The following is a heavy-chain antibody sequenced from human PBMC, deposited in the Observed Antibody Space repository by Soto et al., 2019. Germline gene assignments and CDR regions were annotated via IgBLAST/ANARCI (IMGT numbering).Heavy chain of an antibody. CDR2: IYYSGST. Sequence: SETLSLTCTVSGGSISSYYWSWIRQPPGKGLEWIGYIYYSGSTNYNPSLKSRVTISVDMSKNQFSLKLSSVTAADTAVYYCARTKTPRLPFSTQNWFDPWGQGTLVTVSS. CDR3: ARTKTPRLPFSTQNWFDP. J-gene: IGHJ5*02. V-gene: IGHV4-59*01. D-gene: IGHD4-17*01. CDR1: GGSISSYY.